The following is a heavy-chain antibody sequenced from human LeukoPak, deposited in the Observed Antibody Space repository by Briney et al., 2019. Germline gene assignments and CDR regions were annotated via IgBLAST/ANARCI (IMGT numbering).Heavy chain of an antibody. Sequence: GGSLRLSCAASGFTFSIYSMNWVRQAPGKGLEWVSAISGSGGSTYYADSVKGRFTISRDNAKNSLYLQMNSLRAEDTAVYYCYYDSSGYYYWGQGTLVTVSS. CDR2: ISGSGGST. CDR3: YYDSSGYYY. J-gene: IGHJ4*02. CDR1: GFTFSIYS. D-gene: IGHD3-22*01. V-gene: IGHV3-21*01.